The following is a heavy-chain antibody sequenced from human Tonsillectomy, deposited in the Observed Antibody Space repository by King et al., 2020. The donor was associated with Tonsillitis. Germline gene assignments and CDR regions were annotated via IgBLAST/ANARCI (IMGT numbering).Heavy chain of an antibody. V-gene: IGHV4-59*08. CDR2: IYYSGST. J-gene: IGHJ6*03. Sequence: QLQESGPGLVKPSETLSLTCTVSGGSISSYYWSWIRQPPGKGLEWIGYIYYSGSTNYNPSLKSRVTISVDTSKNQFSLKLSSVTAADTAVYYCARRGTRVRVTTPIYYYYYYMDVWGKGTTVTVSS. D-gene: IGHD4-11*01. CDR1: GGSISSYY. CDR3: ARRGTRVRVTTPIYYYYYYMDV.